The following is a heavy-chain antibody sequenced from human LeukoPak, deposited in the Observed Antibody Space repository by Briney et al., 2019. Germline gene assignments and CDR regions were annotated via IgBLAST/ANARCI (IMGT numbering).Heavy chain of an antibody. CDR1: GASINTYY. CDR3: ARVLRPMASQYYFDY. V-gene: IGHV4-59*01. J-gene: IGHJ4*02. D-gene: IGHD3-10*01. CDR2: IYYSGTT. Sequence: TAETLSLTCTVSGASINTYYWSWIRQPPGKGLEWIGYIYYSGTTSYNPSLKTRVTISIDTSKNQFSLKLSSVTAADTAVYYCARVLRPMASQYYFDYWGQGTLVTVSS.